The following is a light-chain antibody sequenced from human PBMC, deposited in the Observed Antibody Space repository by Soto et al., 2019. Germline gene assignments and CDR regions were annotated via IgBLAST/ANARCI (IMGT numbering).Light chain of an antibody. CDR1: RSKIGAGYD. CDR3: QSYDSSLSGYV. Sequence: QSVRSEAACVPLARGPRVTISCTGSRSKIGAGYDVHWYQQLPGTAPNLLIYGNSNRPSGVPDRFSGSKYGTSASLAITGLQAEDEADYYCQSYDSSLSGYVFGTGTKV. V-gene: IGLV1-40*01. J-gene: IGLJ1*01. CDR2: GNS.